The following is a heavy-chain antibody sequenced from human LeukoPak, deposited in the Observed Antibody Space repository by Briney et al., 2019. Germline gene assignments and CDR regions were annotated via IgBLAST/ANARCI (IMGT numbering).Heavy chain of an antibody. D-gene: IGHD3-3*01. CDR3: AKDPFWSGYMFNWFDP. CDR1: GITLSNYG. CDR2: ISGSGGTT. Sequence: GGSLRLSCAVSGITLSNYGMSWVRQAPGKGLEWVAGISGSGGTTHYADSVKGRFTSSRDNSKNTLFLQMDSLRVEDTAVYYCAKDPFWSGYMFNWFDPWGQGTLVTVSS. V-gene: IGHV3-23*01. J-gene: IGHJ5*02.